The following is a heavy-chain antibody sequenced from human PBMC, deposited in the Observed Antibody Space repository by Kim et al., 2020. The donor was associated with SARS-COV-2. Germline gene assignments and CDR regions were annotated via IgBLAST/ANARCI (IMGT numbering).Heavy chain of an antibody. CDR3: ARLGPVPSAYSSSYNWFDP. CDR1: GFTFSSYS. CDR2: ISSSSSYI. V-gene: IGHV3-21*01. Sequence: GGSLRLSCAASGFTFSSYSMNWVRQAPGKGLEWVSSISSSSSYIYYADSVKGRFTISRDNAKNSLYLQMNSLRAEDTAVYYCARLGPVPSAYSSSYNWFDPWGQGTLVTVSS. J-gene: IGHJ5*02. D-gene: IGHD6-13*01.